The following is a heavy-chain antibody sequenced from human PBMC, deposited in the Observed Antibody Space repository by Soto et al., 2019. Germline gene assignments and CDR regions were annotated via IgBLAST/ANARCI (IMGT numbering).Heavy chain of an antibody. D-gene: IGHD3-9*01. Sequence: PGESLKISCKASGYSFSSYWIAWVRQMPGKGLEWMGIIYPGDSDARYSPSFEGQVTISVDTSINTAYLQWSYLKASDSAMYFCARQSDYNILTGYWYYFDYWGHGSLVTVS. CDR3: ARQSDYNILTGYWYYFDY. CDR1: GYSFSSYW. CDR2: IYPGDSDA. V-gene: IGHV5-51*01. J-gene: IGHJ4*01.